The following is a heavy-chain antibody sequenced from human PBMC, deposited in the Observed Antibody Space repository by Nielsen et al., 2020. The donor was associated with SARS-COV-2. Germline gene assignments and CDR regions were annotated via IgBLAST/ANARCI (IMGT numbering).Heavy chain of an antibody. CDR1: GGSISGSHW. Sequence: SETLSLTCGVSGGSISGSHWWTWVRQPPGKGLEWIGEIYHTGDTNYNPSLKSRVTISVDRSKNQFSLKLTSVTAADTAVYYCARVRLEPLLGYYYMDVWGKGTTVTVSS. J-gene: IGHJ6*03. CDR2: IYHTGDT. D-gene: IGHD1-1*01. V-gene: IGHV4-4*02. CDR3: ARVRLEPLLGYYYMDV.